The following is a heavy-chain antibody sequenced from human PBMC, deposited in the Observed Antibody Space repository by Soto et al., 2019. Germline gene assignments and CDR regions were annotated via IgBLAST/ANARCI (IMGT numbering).Heavy chain of an antibody. J-gene: IGHJ6*02. CDR2: ISSSGSTI. CDR1: GFTFSDYY. D-gene: IGHD1-26*01. Sequence: QVQLVESGGGLVKPGGSLRLSCAASGFTFSDYYMSWIRQAPGKGLEWVSYISSSGSTIYYADSVKGRFTISRDNAKNSLYLQLNSLRAEDTAVYYCASGRARSRNYYYGMDVWGQGTTVTVSS. V-gene: IGHV3-11*01. CDR3: ASGRARSRNYYYGMDV.